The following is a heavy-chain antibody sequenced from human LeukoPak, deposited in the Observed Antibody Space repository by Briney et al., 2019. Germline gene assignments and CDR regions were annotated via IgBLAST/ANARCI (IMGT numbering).Heavy chain of an antibody. CDR3: ARAELLWSPGIYY. CDR1: GVSISSSEW. J-gene: IGHJ4*02. V-gene: IGHV4-4*02. D-gene: IGHD3-10*01. CDR2: IHRAGRT. Sequence: SETLSLTCAVSGVSISSSEWWIWVRQPPGKGLEWIGEIHRAGRTRYNPSLKSRVTISMDYSKNQFSLKLTSVTAADTAIYYCARAELLWSPGIYYWGKGTLVTVSS.